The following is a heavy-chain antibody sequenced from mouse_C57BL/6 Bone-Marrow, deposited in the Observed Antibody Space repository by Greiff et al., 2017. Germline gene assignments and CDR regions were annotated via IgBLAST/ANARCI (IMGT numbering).Heavy chain of an antibody. Sequence: QVQLKESGAELAKPGASVKLSCKASGYTFTSYWMHWVKQRPGQGLEWIGYINPSSGNTKYNQKFKDKATLTADKSSSTAYRRLTSLTYEDSAVYYCAGTGVLRLFDYWGQGTTLTVSS. J-gene: IGHJ2*01. V-gene: IGHV1-7*01. CDR1: GYTFTSYW. CDR2: INPSSGNT. D-gene: IGHD2-4*01. CDR3: AGTGVLRLFDY.